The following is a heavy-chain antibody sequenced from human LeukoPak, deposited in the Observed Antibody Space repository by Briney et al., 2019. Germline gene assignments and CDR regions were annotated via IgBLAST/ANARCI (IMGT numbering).Heavy chain of an antibody. V-gene: IGHV3-30*04. CDR2: ISYDGSNK. CDR3: AKSGSNRFDY. J-gene: IGHJ4*02. CDR1: GFTFSSYA. D-gene: IGHD5-24*01. Sequence: GGSLRLSCAASGFTFSSYAMHWVRQAPGKGLEWVAVISYDGSNKYYADSVKGRFTISRDNSKNTLYLQMNSLRAEDTAIYYCAKSGSNRFDYWGQGTLVTVSS.